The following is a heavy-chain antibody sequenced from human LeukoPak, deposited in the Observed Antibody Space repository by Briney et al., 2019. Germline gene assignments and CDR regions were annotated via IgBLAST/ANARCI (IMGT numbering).Heavy chain of an antibody. J-gene: IGHJ4*02. D-gene: IGHD3-3*01. Sequence: GSLRLSCAASGVTVSNNLMNWIRQPPGKGLEWIGSIYYSGSTYYNPSLKSRVTISVDTSKNQFSLKLSSVTAADTAVYYCARRSILEWLPFDYWGQGTLVTVSS. CDR3: ARRSILEWLPFDY. CDR2: IYYSGST. CDR1: GVTVSNNL. V-gene: IGHV4-39*01.